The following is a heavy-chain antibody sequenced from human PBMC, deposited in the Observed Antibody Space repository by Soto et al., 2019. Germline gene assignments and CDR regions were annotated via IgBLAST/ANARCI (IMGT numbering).Heavy chain of an antibody. Sequence: QVQLQESGPGLVKPSQTLSLTCAISGDSVSSNSAAWHWIRLSPSRGLEWLARTYYRSRWYNDYAVSVRSRITVNPDTSKNQFSLQLTSVTPEDTAVYYCAGTTSHQWYYMDVWGKGTKVTVSS. V-gene: IGHV6-1*01. D-gene: IGHD1-7*01. CDR2: TYYRSRWYN. J-gene: IGHJ6*03. CDR3: AGTTSHQWYYMDV. CDR1: GDSVSSNSAA.